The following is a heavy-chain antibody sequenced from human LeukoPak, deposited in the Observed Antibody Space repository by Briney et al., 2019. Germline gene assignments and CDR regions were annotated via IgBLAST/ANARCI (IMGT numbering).Heavy chain of an antibody. J-gene: IGHJ4*02. CDR1: GFTFSSYE. D-gene: IGHD5-18*01. CDR2: ISSSGSTI. Sequence: GGSLRLSCAASGFTFSSYEMNWVRQAPGKGLEWVSYISSSGSTIYYADSVKGRFTISRDNAKDSLYLQMNSLRAEDTAVYYCARDGPLQLWLAPIDYWGQGTLVTVSS. V-gene: IGHV3-48*03. CDR3: ARDGPLQLWLAPIDY.